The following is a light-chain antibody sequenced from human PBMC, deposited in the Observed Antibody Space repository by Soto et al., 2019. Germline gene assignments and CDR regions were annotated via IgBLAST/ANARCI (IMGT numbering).Light chain of an antibody. CDR1: QSVSSN. J-gene: IGKJ4*01. CDR2: VAS. Sequence: EIVMTQSPATLSVSPGERATLSCRASQSVSSNLAWYQQKPGQTPKLLIYVASTRATGIPARFSGSGSGTEFTLTISSLQSEDVAVYYWQQYNVWPLTFGGGTKVEFK. V-gene: IGKV3-15*01. CDR3: QQYNVWPLT.